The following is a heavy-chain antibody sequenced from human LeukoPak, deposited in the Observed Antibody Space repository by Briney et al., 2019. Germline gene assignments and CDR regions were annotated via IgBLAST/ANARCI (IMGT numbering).Heavy chain of an antibody. Sequence: PGGSLRLSCAASEFTFSSYAMSWVRQAPGKGLEWVSAISDSGGSTYYADSVKGRFTISRDNSKNTVYLQMNSLRAEDTAVYYCAKDRRACSSSSCYYRFDYWGREPWSPSPQ. D-gene: IGHD2-2*01. J-gene: IGHJ4*02. CDR3: AKDRRACSSSSCYYRFDY. CDR2: ISDSGGST. CDR1: EFTFSSYA. V-gene: IGHV3-23*01.